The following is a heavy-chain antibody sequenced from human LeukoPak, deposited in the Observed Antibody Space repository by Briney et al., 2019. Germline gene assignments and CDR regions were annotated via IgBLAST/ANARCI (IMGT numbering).Heavy chain of an antibody. CDR3: AKDQWIGSGSYHY. J-gene: IGHJ4*02. D-gene: IGHD3-10*01. CDR2: ISGSGDNT. CDR1: GFTFSSYG. Sequence: PGKSLRLSCAASGFTFSSYGMHWVRQAPGKGLEWVSAISGSGDNTYYADSVKGRFTISRDNSKNTLYLQVNNLRAEDTAVYYCAKDQWIGSGSYHYWGQGTLVTVSS. V-gene: IGHV3-23*01.